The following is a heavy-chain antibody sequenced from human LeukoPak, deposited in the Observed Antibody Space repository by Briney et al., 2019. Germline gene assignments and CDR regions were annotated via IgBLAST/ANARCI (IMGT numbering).Heavy chain of an antibody. CDR2: ISYDKSNK. CDR1: GFTVSSKA. Sequence: GGSLCLACAASGFTVSSKARHWVRQAPGKGLEWVAVISYDKSNKYYADSVKGRFTISRDNSKNTLYLQMNSLKNEDTAVYYCARYESPSGSYRQRYFYYWGQLTLVTVSS. D-gene: IGHD3-22*01. J-gene: IGHJ4*02. V-gene: IGHV3-30-3*01. CDR3: ARYESPSGSYRQRYFYY.